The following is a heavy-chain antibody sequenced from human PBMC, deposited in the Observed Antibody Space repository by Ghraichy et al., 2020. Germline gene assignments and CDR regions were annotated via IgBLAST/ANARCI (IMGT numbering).Heavy chain of an antibody. D-gene: IGHD6-6*01. CDR2: ISSSSSTI. CDR1: GFTFSSYS. V-gene: IGHV3-48*02. Sequence: RGSLRLSCAASGFTFSSYSMNWVRQAPGKGLEWVSYISSSSSTIYYADSVKGRFTISRDNAKNSLYLQMNSLRDEDTAVYYCARGTSIAARLPGMDVWGQGTTVTVSS. J-gene: IGHJ6*02. CDR3: ARGTSIAARLPGMDV.